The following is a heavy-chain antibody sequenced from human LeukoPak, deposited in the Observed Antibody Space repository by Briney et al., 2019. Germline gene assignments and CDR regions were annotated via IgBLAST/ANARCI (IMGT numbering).Heavy chain of an antibody. CDR3: TTDPFMITFGGVIVRDPNY. J-gene: IGHJ4*02. V-gene: IGHV3-15*01. D-gene: IGHD3-16*02. CDR2: IKSKTDGGTT. CDR1: GFTFSSYA. Sequence: PGGSLRLSCAASGFTFSSYAIHWVRQAPGKGLEWVGRIKSKTDGGTTDYAAPVKGRFTISRDDSKNTLYLQMNSLKTEDTAVYYCTTDPFMITFGGVIVRDPNYWGQGTLVTVSS.